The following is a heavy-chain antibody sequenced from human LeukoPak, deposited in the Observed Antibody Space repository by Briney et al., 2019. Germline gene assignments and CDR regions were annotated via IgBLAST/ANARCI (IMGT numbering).Heavy chain of an antibody. D-gene: IGHD2-15*01. CDR3: ARDLVGHFDY. CDR1: GGSISSYY. CDR2: IYYSGST. V-gene: IGHV4-59*01. Sequence: SETLSLTCIVSGGSISSYYWCWIRQPPGRGLEWIGYIYYSGSTNYNPSLKSRVTISVDTSKNQFSLKLSSVAAADTAVYYCARDLVGHFDYWGQGTLVTVSS. J-gene: IGHJ4*02.